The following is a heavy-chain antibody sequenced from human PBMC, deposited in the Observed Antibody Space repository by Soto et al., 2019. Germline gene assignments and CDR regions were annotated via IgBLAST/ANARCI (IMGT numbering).Heavy chain of an antibody. J-gene: IGHJ4*02. CDR1: GYTFTNYG. CDR3: AREGIVVIGSPIDS. Sequence: ASVKVSCKASGYTFTNYGFSRVRQAPGQGLEWMGWISGYNGNTNYAQKFQGRVTMTTDTSTSTAYMELRSLRSDDTAVYYCAREGIVVIGSPIDSWGQGTPVTVSS. V-gene: IGHV1-18*01. CDR2: ISGYNGNT. D-gene: IGHD6-19*01.